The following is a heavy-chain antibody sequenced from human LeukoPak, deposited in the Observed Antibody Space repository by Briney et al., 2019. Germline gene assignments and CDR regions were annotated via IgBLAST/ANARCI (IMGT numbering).Heavy chain of an antibody. CDR2: INRDGSTT. CDR1: GFTFSSNW. Sequence: GGSLRLSCAASGFTFSSNWMHWVRPAPGKGLVWVSHINRDGSTTYYADSVKGRFTISRDNVKNTLYLQMNSLRAEDTAVYYCAMDAAVKDSWGQGTLVTVSS. D-gene: IGHD4-17*01. V-gene: IGHV3-74*01. CDR3: AMDAAVKDS. J-gene: IGHJ4*02.